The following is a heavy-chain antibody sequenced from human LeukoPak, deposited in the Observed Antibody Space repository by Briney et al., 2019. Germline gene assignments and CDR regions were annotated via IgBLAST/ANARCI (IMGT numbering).Heavy chain of an antibody. D-gene: IGHD1-26*01. CDR3: ARDRVNRLRVGATNAWFDP. V-gene: IGHV1-2*02. Sequence: GASVKVSCKAPGYTFTGYYMHWVRQAPGQGLEWMGWINPNSGGTNYAQKFQGRVTMTRDTSISTAYMELSRLRSDDTAVYYCARDRVNRLRVGATNAWFDPWGQGTLVTVSS. CDR1: GYTFTGYY. CDR2: INPNSGGT. J-gene: IGHJ5*02.